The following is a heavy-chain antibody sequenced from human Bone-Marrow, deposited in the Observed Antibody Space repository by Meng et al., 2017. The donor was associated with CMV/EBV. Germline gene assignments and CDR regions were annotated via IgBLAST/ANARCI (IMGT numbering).Heavy chain of an antibody. J-gene: IGHJ4*02. CDR1: GGSISSSSYY. D-gene: IGHD1-1*01. CDR2: IYYSGST. CDR3: ARLRPTLKKYYFDY. V-gene: IGHV4-39*01. Sequence: SGGSISSSSYYWGWIRQPPGKGLEWIGGIYYSGSTYYNPSLKSRVTISVDTSKNQFSLKLSSVTAADTAVYYCARLRPTLKKYYFDYWGQGTLVTVSS.